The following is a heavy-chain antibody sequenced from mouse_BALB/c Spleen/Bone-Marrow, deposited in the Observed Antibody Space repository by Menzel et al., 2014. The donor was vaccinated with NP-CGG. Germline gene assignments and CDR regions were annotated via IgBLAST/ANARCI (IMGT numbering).Heavy chain of an antibody. CDR3: AYGSSYDYFDY. CDR1: GFNIKDTY. J-gene: IGHJ2*01. D-gene: IGHD1-1*01. V-gene: IGHV14-3*02. Sequence: VQLKDSGAELVEPGASVKLSCTASGFNIKDTYMHWVKQRPEQGLEWIGRIDPANGNTKYDPKFQGKATLTADTSSNTAYLQRSSPTAEAAAFYYGAYGSSYDYFDYWGQGTTLTVSS. CDR2: IDPANGNT.